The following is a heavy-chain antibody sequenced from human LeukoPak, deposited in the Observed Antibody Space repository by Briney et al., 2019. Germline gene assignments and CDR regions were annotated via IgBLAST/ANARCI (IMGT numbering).Heavy chain of an antibody. D-gene: IGHD3-10*01. V-gene: IGHV1-69*06. CDR2: ITPLSATP. J-gene: IGHJ3*01. CDR1: AGTFNTYA. CDR3: AGDPPGTPVGFDV. Sequence: ASVKVSCKASAGTFNTYAISWVRQAPGQGLEWMGRITPLSATPSQSQRIQGRVTITADISTNTVFLDLSSLRSEDTALYFCAGDPPGTPVGFDVWGQGTMVTVSS.